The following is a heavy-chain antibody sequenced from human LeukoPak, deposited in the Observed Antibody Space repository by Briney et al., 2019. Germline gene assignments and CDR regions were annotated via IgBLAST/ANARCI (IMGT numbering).Heavy chain of an antibody. CDR1: GYMFHTYG. Sequence: AAVKVSCKASGYMFHTYGIGWVRQAPGQGLAWMGWISGYNGNTRYAEKFQDRVTMTTDTSTNTVYMELRSLRSGDTAVYYCARAREVTNHDWFDPWGQGTLVTVSS. D-gene: IGHD1-14*01. CDR2: ISGYNGNT. CDR3: ARAREVTNHDWFDP. J-gene: IGHJ5*02. V-gene: IGHV1-18*01.